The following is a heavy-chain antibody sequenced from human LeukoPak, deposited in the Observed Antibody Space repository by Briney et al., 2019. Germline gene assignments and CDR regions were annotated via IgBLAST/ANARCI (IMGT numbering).Heavy chain of an antibody. Sequence: GGSLRLSCAASGLTVRTDYMSWVRQDPGKGLEWISVMYNGGSTYYADSVKGRFTISRDSSENTMYLQMNSLRAEDTAVYYCARGRSSLDYWGQGTLVTVSS. J-gene: IGHJ4*02. CDR3: ARGRSSLDY. V-gene: IGHV3-66*01. CDR2: MYNGGST. CDR1: GLTVRTDY.